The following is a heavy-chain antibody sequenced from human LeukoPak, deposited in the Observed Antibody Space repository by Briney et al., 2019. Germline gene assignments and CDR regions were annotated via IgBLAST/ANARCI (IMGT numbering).Heavy chain of an antibody. V-gene: IGHV4-59*01. CDR1: GGSISSYY. J-gene: IGHJ4*02. CDR2: IYYSGST. D-gene: IGHD6-13*01. CDR3: ARGTAATNLDY. Sequence: SETLSLTCTVSGGSISSYYWSWIRQPPGKGLEWIGYIYYSGSTNYNPSLKSRVTVSVDTSKNQFSLKLSSVTAADTAVYYCARGTAATNLDYWGQGTLVTVSS.